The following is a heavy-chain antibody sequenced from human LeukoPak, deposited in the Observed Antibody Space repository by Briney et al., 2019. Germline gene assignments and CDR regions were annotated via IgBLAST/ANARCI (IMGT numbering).Heavy chain of an antibody. Sequence: SETLSLTCTVSGGSISSSSYYWGWIRQPPGKGLEWIGSIYYSGSTYYNPSLKSRVTMSVDTSKNQFSLKLSSVTAADTAVYYCARDRGCSSTSCYAIWFDPWGQGTLVTVSS. CDR1: GGSISSSSYY. CDR2: IYYSGST. D-gene: IGHD2-2*01. V-gene: IGHV4-39*07. CDR3: ARDRGCSSTSCYAIWFDP. J-gene: IGHJ5*02.